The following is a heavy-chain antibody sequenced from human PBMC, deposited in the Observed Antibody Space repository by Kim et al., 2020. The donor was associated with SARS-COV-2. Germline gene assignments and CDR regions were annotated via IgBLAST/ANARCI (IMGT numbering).Heavy chain of an antibody. J-gene: IGHJ3*02. CDR2: IYYSGST. D-gene: IGHD4-17*01. Sequence: SETLSRTCTVSGGSISSGGYYWSWIRQHPGKGLEWIGYIYYSGSTYYNPSLKSRLTISLDTSKNQFSLKLSSVTAADTAVYYCARAKSKYSDYSVDAFDIWGQGTMVTVSS. V-gene: IGHV4-31*03. CDR3: ARAKSKYSDYSVDAFDI. CDR1: GGSISSGGYY.